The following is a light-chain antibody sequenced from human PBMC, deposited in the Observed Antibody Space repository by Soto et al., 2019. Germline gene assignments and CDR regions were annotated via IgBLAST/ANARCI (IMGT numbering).Light chain of an antibody. V-gene: IGKV1-27*01. J-gene: IGKJ3*01. CDR2: AAS. CDR1: QGISNY. CDR3: QNYHWPPFT. Sequence: DIQMTQSPSSLSASVGDRVTISCRASQGISNYLAWYQQKPGQAPRLLIYAASSLQSGVSFRFTGSGSGTDFTLTISSLQPEDVATYYCQNYHWPPFTFGPGTKVDIK.